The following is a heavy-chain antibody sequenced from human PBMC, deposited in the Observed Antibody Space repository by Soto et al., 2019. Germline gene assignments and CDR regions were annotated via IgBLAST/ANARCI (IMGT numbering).Heavy chain of an antibody. CDR3: VRARVDY. CDR2: IKEDGSEK. Sequence: GILSLPCTTSGFSFNNYLMTWVRQAPGKGLEWVATIKEDGSEKYYVDSLRGRFTMSRDNAENSLYLQMNSLRAEDTAVYYCVRARVDYWGQGSLVTVSS. J-gene: IGHJ4*02. CDR1: GFSFNNYL. V-gene: IGHV3-7*04.